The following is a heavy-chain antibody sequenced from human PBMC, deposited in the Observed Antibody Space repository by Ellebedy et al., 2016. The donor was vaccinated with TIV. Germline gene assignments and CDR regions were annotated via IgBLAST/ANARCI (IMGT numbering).Heavy chain of an antibody. J-gene: IGHJ3*02. D-gene: IGHD4-23*01. CDR3: ARRKGTTVVTNDAFDI. Sequence: GESLKTSCKGSGYSFTSYWIGWVRQMPGKGLEWMGIIYPGDSDTRYSPSFQGQVTISADKSISTAYLQWSSLKASDTAMYYCARRKGTTVVTNDAFDIWGQGTMVTVSS. CDR2: IYPGDSDT. V-gene: IGHV5-51*01. CDR1: GYSFTSYW.